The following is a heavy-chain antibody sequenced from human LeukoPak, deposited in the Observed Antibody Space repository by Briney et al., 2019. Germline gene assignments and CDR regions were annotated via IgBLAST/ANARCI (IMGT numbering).Heavy chain of an antibody. V-gene: IGHV3-30-3*01. Sequence: GRSLRLSCAASGFTFSSYAMHWVRQAPGKGLEWVAVISYDGSNKYYADSVKGRFTISRDNSKNTLYLQMNSLRAEDTAVYYCARDGTHGYNSDRSYWGQGTLVTVSS. CDR2: ISYDGSNK. CDR1: GFTFSSYA. CDR3: ARDGTHGYNSDRSY. J-gene: IGHJ4*02. D-gene: IGHD5-24*01.